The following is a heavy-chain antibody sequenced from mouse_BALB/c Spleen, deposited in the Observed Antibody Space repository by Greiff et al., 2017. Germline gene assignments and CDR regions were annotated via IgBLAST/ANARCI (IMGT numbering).Heavy chain of an antibody. CDR2: ISYDGSN. J-gene: IGHJ4*01. Sequence: EVQRVESGPGLVKPSQSLSLTCSVTGYSITSGYYWNWIRQFPGNKLEWMGYISYDGSNNYNPSLKNRISITRDTSKNQFFLKLNSVTTEDTATYYCARGDGYLYAMDYWGQGTSVTVSS. V-gene: IGHV3-6*02. CDR3: ARGDGYLYAMDY. CDR1: GYSITSGYY. D-gene: IGHD2-3*01.